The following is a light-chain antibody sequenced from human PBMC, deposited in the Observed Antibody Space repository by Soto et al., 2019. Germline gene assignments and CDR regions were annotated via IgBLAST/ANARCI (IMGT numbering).Light chain of an antibody. J-gene: IGKJ3*01. CDR3: QQYGSSRFT. Sequence: EMVLTQSPGTLSLSPGERATLSCRASQSISSSYLAWYQQKPGQAPRLLVYGASSRATGIPDRFSGSGSGTDFPLTISRLEPEDFAVYYCQQYGSSRFTFGPGTKVDIK. V-gene: IGKV3-20*01. CDR1: QSISSSY. CDR2: GAS.